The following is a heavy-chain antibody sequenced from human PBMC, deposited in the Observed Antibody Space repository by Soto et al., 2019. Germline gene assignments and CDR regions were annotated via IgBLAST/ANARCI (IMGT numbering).Heavy chain of an antibody. Sequence: GESLKISFKGSGYNFSNYWIIWLRQMPGKGLEWMGIIYPGDSDTRYSPSFQGQVTISADKSISTAFLQWSSLKASDTAMYYCARHGVLGGTYKYQFDYWGQGTLVTVSS. CDR3: ARHGVLGGTYKYQFDY. J-gene: IGHJ4*02. CDR1: GYNFSNYW. D-gene: IGHD2-8*01. CDR2: IYPGDSDT. V-gene: IGHV5-51*01.